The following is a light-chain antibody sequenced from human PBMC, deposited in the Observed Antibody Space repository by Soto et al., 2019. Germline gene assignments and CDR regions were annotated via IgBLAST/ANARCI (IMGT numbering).Light chain of an antibody. CDR2: EVT. V-gene: IGLV2-14*01. Sequence: QSVLTQPASVSGSPGQSITISCTGTSSDVGSYNYVSWYQHHPGKAPKLMIYEVTNRPSGVSNRFSGSKSGNTASLTISGLQAEDAADYYCSSYTSSGTWVFGGGTKLTVL. CDR1: SSDVGSYNY. J-gene: IGLJ3*02. CDR3: SSYTSSGTWV.